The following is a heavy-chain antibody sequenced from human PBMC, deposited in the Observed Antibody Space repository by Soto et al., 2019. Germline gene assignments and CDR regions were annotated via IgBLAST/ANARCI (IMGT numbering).Heavy chain of an antibody. Sequence: GGSLRLSCAASGFTFSSYAMSWVRQAPGKGLEWVSAISGSGGSTYYADSVKGRFTISRDNSKNTLYLQMNSLRAEDTAVYYCATREGVNYDFWSGPDRDTSEYFQHWGQGTLVTVSS. CDR2: ISGSGGST. J-gene: IGHJ1*01. V-gene: IGHV3-23*01. D-gene: IGHD3-3*01. CDR3: ATREGVNYDFWSGPDRDTSEYFQH. CDR1: GFTFSSYA.